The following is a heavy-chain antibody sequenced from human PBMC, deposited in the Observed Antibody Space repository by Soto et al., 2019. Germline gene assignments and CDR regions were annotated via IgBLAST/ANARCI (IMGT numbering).Heavy chain of an antibody. V-gene: IGHV1-24*01. Sequence: QVPLVQSGAEVKKPGASVKVSCKVSGYTLTELSMHWVRQAPGKGLEWMGGFDPEDGETIYAQKFQGRVTMTEDTSTDTAYMELSSLRSEDTAVYYCATPRATVNTGGGYYYGMDVWGQGTTVTVSS. CDR3: ATPRATVNTGGGYYYGMDV. D-gene: IGHD4-17*01. CDR1: GYTLTELS. J-gene: IGHJ6*02. CDR2: FDPEDGET.